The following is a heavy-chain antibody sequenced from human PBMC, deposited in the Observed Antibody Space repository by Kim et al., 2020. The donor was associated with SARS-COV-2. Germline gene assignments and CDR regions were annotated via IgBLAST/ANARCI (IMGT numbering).Heavy chain of an antibody. CDR3: SRDGSGDY. CDR1: GFTLSDYY. V-gene: IGHV3-72*01. CDR2: SRNKAKTYTT. Sequence: GGSLRLSCAASGFTLSDYYMDWARQAPGKGLEWVGRSRNKAKTYTTSYAASVKGRFTISRDDSKNSVYLQMNNLKTEDTAVYYCSRDGSGDYWGQGTLVT. J-gene: IGHJ4*02.